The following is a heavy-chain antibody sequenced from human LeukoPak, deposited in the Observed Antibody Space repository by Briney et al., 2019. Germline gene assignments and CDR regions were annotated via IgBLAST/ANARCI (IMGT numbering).Heavy chain of an antibody. CDR3: ARTVEGMATGEY. Sequence: GGSIRLSSAASGITFSSYWMTWVRQPPGKGLEWVANIRQDGNSKYFVDSVKGRFTISRDNVKSSMYLQMNNLRVEDTAVYYCARTVEGMATGEYWGQGTLVTVSS. D-gene: IGHD5-24*01. CDR1: GITFSSYW. V-gene: IGHV3-7*01. CDR2: IRQDGNSK. J-gene: IGHJ4*02.